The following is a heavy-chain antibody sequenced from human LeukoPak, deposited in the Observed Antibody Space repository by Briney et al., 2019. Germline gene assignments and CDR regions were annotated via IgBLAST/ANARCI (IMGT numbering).Heavy chain of an antibody. CDR1: GGTFSSYA. D-gene: IGHD3-3*01. CDR2: IIPIFGRS. CDR3: ARDRRYYDFWSGYYLHDAFDI. Sequence: GASVKVSCKASGGTFSSYAISWGRQAPGQGLEWMGGIIPIFGRSNYAQKFQGRVTITADEFTSTAYMELSSLRSEDTAVYYCARDRRYYDFWSGYYLHDAFDIWGQGTMVTVSS. V-gene: IGHV1-69*13. J-gene: IGHJ3*02.